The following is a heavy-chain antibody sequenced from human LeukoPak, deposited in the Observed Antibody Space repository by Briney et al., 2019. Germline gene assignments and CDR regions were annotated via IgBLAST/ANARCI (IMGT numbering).Heavy chain of an antibody. CDR1: GFTFSSYS. D-gene: IGHD2-21*02. CDR2: ISSSSSYI. J-gene: IGHJ3*02. V-gene: IGHV3-21*01. Sequence: GGSLRLSCAASGFTFSSYSMNWVRQAPGKGPEWVSSISSSSSYIYYADSVKGRFTISRDNAKNSLYLQMNSLRAEDTAVYYCARVFCGGDCSDAFDIWGQGTMVTVSS. CDR3: ARVFCGGDCSDAFDI.